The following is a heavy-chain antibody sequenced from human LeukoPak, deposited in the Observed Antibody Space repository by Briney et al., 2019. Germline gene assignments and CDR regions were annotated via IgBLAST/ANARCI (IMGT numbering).Heavy chain of an antibody. CDR3: ARVKDHNYDILTGYYSD. CDR1: GGSISSSNW. J-gene: IGHJ4*02. Sequence: SETLSLTCAVSGGSISSSNWWSWVRQPPGKGLEWIGEIYHSGSTNYNPSLKSRVTISVDRSKNQFSLKLSSVTAADTAVYYCARVKDHNYDILTGYYSDWGQGTLVTVSS. V-gene: IGHV4-4*02. D-gene: IGHD3-9*01. CDR2: IYHSGST.